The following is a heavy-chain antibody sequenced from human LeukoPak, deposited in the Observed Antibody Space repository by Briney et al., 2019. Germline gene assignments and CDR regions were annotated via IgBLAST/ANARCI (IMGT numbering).Heavy chain of an antibody. CDR1: GASMSSNY. CDR3: ASMRRAAVAGRFDS. D-gene: IGHD6-19*01. Sequence: SETLSLTCNVSGASMSSNYWSWIRQPPGKGLEWIGYFYHSGNTNYSPSLESRVTMSVDESKNQFSLRVHFVSAADTAVYYCASMRRAAVAGRFDSWGQGTLVTVSS. J-gene: IGHJ4*02. CDR2: FYHSGNT. V-gene: IGHV4-4*09.